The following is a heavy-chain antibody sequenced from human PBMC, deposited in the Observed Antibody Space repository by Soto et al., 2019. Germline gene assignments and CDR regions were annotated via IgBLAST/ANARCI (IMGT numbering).Heavy chain of an antibody. CDR3: ARLTLDYIYNWFDP. J-gene: IGHJ5*02. CDR2: IYYSGST. D-gene: IGHD4-4*01. Sequence: TLSLTFTVSGGSISSGGYYWSFIRQHPGKGLEWIGYIYYSGSTYYNPSLKSRVTISVDTSKNQFSLKLSSVTAADTAVYYCARLTLDYIYNWFDPWGQGTLVTVSS. CDR1: GGSISSGGYY. V-gene: IGHV4-31*03.